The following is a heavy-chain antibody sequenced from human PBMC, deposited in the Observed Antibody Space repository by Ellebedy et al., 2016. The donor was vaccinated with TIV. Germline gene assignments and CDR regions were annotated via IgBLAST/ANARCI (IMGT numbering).Heavy chain of an antibody. CDR1: GYTFTGYY. V-gene: IGHV1-2*02. J-gene: IGHJ6*02. CDR3: ARGIRYSSSWYRRYYYGMDV. D-gene: IGHD6-13*01. Sequence: ASVKVSCXASGYTFTGYYMHWVRQAPGQGLEWMGWINPNSGGTNYAQKFQGRVTMTRDTSISTAYMELSSLRSEDTAVYYCARGIRYSSSWYRRYYYGMDVWGQGTTVTVSS. CDR2: INPNSGGT.